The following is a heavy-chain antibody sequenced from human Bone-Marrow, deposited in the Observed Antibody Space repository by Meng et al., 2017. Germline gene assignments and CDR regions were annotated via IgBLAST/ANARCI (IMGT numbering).Heavy chain of an antibody. Sequence: VRVVESGGGLGKPGGSCRLSCVASGFSFTDAWMSWVRQAPGKGLEWVGRIKSNSDGGTTDYAAPVKGRFTISRDDSKNTLYLQMNSLITEDTAVYFCATGAAAADHWGQGTLVTVSS. D-gene: IGHD6-13*01. CDR3: ATGAAAADH. V-gene: IGHV3-15*01. J-gene: IGHJ4*02. CDR1: GFSFTDAW. CDR2: IKSNSDGGTT.